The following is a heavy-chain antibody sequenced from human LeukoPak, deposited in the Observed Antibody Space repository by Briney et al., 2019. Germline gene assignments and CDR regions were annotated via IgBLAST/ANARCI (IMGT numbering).Heavy chain of an antibody. CDR1: GFTFSSYW. D-gene: IGHD5-18*01. J-gene: IGHJ4*02. Sequence: GGSLRLSCAASGFTFSSYWMSWVRQAPGKGLEWVANIKQDGSEKYYVDSVKGRFTISRDNAKNSLYLQMNSLGAEDTAVYYCARDIGGTAMVKDYWGQGTLVTVSS. V-gene: IGHV3-7*01. CDR2: IKQDGSEK. CDR3: ARDIGGTAMVKDY.